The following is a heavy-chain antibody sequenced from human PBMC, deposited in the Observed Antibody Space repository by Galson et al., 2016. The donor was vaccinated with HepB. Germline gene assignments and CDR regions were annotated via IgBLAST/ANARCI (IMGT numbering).Heavy chain of an antibody. CDR3: GKRIPVAGSWGGGLDY. CDR1: GPTFSSYG. D-gene: IGHD6-19*01. V-gene: IGHV3-30*18. J-gene: IGHJ4*02. Sequence: SLRLSCAASGPTFSSYGMHWVRQAPGKGLEWVADISYDGSHKYYADSVKGRFTISRDNSKNTVYLQANSLRVEDTAVYYCGKRIPVAGSWGGGLDYWGQGTLVTVSS. CDR2: ISYDGSHK.